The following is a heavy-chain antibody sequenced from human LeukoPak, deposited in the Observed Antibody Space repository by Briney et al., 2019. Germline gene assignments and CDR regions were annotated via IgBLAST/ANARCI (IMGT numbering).Heavy chain of an antibody. J-gene: IGHJ5*02. CDR1: GFTFSSYS. CDR3: ARYPLVGYYYDSSGYYWP. Sequence: GGSLRLSCAASGFTFSSYSMNWVRQAPGKGLEWVSSISSSSSYIYYADSVKGRFTISRDNAKNSLYLQMNSLRAEDTAVYYCARYPLVGYYYDSSGYYWPWGQGTLVTVSS. CDR2: ISSSSSYI. V-gene: IGHV3-21*01. D-gene: IGHD3-22*01.